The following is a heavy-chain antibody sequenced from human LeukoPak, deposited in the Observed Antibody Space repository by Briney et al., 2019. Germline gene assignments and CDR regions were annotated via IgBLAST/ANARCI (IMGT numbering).Heavy chain of an antibody. D-gene: IGHD5-18*01. CDR3: ARDGPTATD. Sequence: PGGSLRLSCAASGFTFSSYAMHWVRQAPGKGLEWVAVISYDGSNKYYADSVKGRFTISRDNSKNTLYLQMNSLRAEDTAVYYCARDGPTATDWGQGTLVTVSS. CDR2: ISYDGSNK. V-gene: IGHV3-30*14. CDR1: GFTFSSYA. J-gene: IGHJ4*02.